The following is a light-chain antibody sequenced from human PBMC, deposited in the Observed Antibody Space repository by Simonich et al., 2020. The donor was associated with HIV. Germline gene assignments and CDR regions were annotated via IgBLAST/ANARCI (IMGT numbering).Light chain of an antibody. CDR3: QQYYSTPLT. CDR1: QSVLYSSNNKDH. Sequence: DIVMTQSPDSLAVALGERATINRKSSQSVLYSSNNKDHLAWYQQKPGQPPKLLIYWASTRDSGVPDRFSGSGSGTDFTLTISSLQAEDVAVYYCQQYYSTPLTFGGGTKVEIK. J-gene: IGKJ4*01. V-gene: IGKV4-1*01. CDR2: WAS.